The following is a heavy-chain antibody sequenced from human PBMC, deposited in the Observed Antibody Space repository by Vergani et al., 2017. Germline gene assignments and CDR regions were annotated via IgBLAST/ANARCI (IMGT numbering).Heavy chain of an antibody. Sequence: QVQLVQSWAEVKKPGSSVKVSCKASGGTFSSYTISWVRQAPGQGLEWMGRIIPILGIANYAQKFQGRVTMTTDTSTSTAYMELRSLRSDDTAVYYCASLSWNDPSDAFDIWGQGTMVTVSS. CDR1: GGTFSSYT. CDR2: IIPILGIA. CDR3: ASLSWNDPSDAFDI. V-gene: IGHV1-69*02. J-gene: IGHJ3*02. D-gene: IGHD1-1*01.